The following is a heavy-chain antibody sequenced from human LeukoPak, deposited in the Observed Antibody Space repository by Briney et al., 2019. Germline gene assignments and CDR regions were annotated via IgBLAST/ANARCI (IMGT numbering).Heavy chain of an antibody. J-gene: IGHJ4*02. V-gene: IGHV4-59*08. CDR3: ARHPDYGDYPYYFDY. CDR2: IYYSGST. CDR1: GGSISSYY. D-gene: IGHD4-17*01. Sequence: SETQSLTCSVSGGSISSYYWSWIRQSPGRGLEYIGYIYYSGSTNYNPSLKSRVTISVDTSKNQFSLKLSSVTAADTAVYYCARHPDYGDYPYYFDYWGQGTLVTVSS.